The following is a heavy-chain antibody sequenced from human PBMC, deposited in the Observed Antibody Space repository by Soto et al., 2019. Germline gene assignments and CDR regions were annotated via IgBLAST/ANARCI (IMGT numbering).Heavy chain of an antibody. J-gene: IGHJ4*02. CDR3: VKFNDY. CDR1: GFRFSTYD. CDR2: ISPNGAAT. V-gene: IGHV3-64D*06. Sequence: GGSLRLSCSASGFRFSTYDIHWVRQAPAKGLEFVAGISPNGAATYYADSVKGRSTISRDNSKNTLYLQMSSLTPDDMAVYYCVKFNDYWGLG.